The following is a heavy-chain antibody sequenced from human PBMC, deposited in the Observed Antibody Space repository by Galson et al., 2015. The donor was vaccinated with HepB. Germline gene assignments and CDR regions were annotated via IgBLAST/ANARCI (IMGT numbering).Heavy chain of an antibody. V-gene: IGHV5-10-1*01. CDR2: IDPSDSYT. D-gene: IGHD2-15*01. CDR1: GYTFSNYW. J-gene: IGHJ4*02. Sequence: QSGAEVKKPGESLRISCQGSGYTFSNYWISWVRQMPGKGLEWMGRIDPSDSYTKYSPSFQGHVTISVDKSINTAYLQWSSLQASDTAMYFCARHDDCSGGDCYLYYFDFWSQGTLVTVSS. CDR3: ARHDDCSGGDCYLYYFDF.